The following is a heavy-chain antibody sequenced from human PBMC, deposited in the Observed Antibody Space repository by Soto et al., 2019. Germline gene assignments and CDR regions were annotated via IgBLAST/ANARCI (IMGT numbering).Heavy chain of an antibody. CDR2: IKQDGSEK. V-gene: IGHV3-7*01. CDR3: ARGKSSYDFWSGPFHY. Sequence: EVQLVESGGGLVQPGGSLRLSCAASGFTFSSYWMSWVRQAPGKGLEWVANIKQDGSEKYYADSVKGRFTISRDNSKNTLYLQMNSLRAEDTAVYYCARGKSSYDFWSGPFHYWGQGTLVTVSS. J-gene: IGHJ4*02. D-gene: IGHD3-3*01. CDR1: GFTFSSYW.